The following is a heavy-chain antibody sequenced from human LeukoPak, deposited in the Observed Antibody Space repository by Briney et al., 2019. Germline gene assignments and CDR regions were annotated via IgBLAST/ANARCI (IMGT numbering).Heavy chain of an antibody. D-gene: IGHD3-10*01. CDR3: AKERRGYYMDV. V-gene: IGHV3-43D*04. CDR1: GFTFGDYA. Sequence: GGSLRLSCAASGFTFGDYAMQWVRQAPGKGLEWVSLINWDATRTYYADSVKGRVTISRDNSKNSLSLQMNSLRPEDTALYYCAKERRGYYMDVWGKGTTVTVSS. J-gene: IGHJ6*03. CDR2: INWDATRT.